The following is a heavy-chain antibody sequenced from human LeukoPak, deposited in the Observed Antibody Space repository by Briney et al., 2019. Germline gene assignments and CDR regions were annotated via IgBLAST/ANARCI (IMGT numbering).Heavy chain of an antibody. D-gene: IGHD3-10*01. J-gene: IGHJ4*02. CDR3: ARDFYGSGGY. CDR1: GGSISSGSYY. CDR2: IYTSGST. V-gene: IGHV4-61*02. Sequence: PSQTLSLTCTVSGGSISSGSYYWSWIRQPAGKGLEWIGRIYTSGSTNYNPSLKSRVTISVDTSKNQFSLKLSSVTAADTAVYYCARDFYGSGGYWGQGTLVTVSS.